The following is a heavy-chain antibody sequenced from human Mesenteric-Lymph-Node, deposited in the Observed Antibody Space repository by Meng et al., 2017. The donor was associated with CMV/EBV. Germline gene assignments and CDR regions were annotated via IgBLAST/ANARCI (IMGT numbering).Heavy chain of an antibody. Sequence: GGSLRLSCAASGFPLSDYYIKWIRRAPGKGLEYVSYISSSGSTVYYADSVQGRFTISRDNAQNVVYLQMNSLSDADAAVYYWARGGYSSSGGDYWGQGTLVTVSS. V-gene: IGHV3-11*01. CDR3: ARGGYSSSGGDY. J-gene: IGHJ4*02. CDR1: GFPLSDYY. CDR2: ISSSGSTV. D-gene: IGHD6-13*01.